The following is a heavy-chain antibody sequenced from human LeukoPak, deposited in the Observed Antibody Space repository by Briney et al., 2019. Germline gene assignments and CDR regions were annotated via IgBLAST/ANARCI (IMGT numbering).Heavy chain of an antibody. Sequence: GGSLRLSCLGSGFTFSWYGMNWVRQAPGRGLEYVSAISKNGGNTYYVDSVKGRFTISRDNSKNTLYLQMNSLRVEDTAVYFCVKDLSDRDVDYWGQGTLVTVSS. J-gene: IGHJ4*02. V-gene: IGHV3-64D*06. CDR3: VKDLSDRDVDY. D-gene: IGHD2-21*02. CDR1: GFTFSWYG. CDR2: ISKNGGNT.